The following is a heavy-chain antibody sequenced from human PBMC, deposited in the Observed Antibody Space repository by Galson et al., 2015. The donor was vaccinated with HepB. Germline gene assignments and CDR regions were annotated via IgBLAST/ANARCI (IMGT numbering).Heavy chain of an antibody. CDR2: IPYDGSNK. Sequence: SLRLSCAASGFTFSRCGMHWVRQAPGKGLGWVAVIPYDGSNKYYADSVKGRFTISRDDSKNTLYLQMNSLRAEDTALYYCAKDLGITGTTLKPDYWGQGTLVTVSS. CDR3: AKDLGITGTTLKPDY. D-gene: IGHD1-7*01. J-gene: IGHJ4*02. CDR1: GFTFSRCG. V-gene: IGHV3-30*18.